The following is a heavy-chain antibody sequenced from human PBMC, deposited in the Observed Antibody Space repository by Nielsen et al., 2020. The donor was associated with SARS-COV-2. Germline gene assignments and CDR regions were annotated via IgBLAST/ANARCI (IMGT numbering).Heavy chain of an antibody. CDR3: AKDLRPSSIAAAGFRYFDL. D-gene: IGHD6-13*01. V-gene: IGHV3-30*18. J-gene: IGHJ2*01. Sequence: GGSLRLSCAASGFTFSSYGMHWVRQAPGKGLEWVAVISYDGSNKYYADSVKGRFTISRDNSKNTLYLQMNSLRAEDTAVYYCAKDLRPSSIAAAGFRYFDLWGRGTLVTVSS. CDR1: GFTFSSYG. CDR2: ISYDGSNK.